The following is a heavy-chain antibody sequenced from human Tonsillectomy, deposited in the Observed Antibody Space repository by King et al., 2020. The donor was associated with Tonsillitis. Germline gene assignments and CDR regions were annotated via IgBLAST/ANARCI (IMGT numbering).Heavy chain of an antibody. CDR1: EFIFSSYA. CDR2: VSGSGGST. Sequence: VQLVESGGALVQPGESLRLSCAASEFIFSSYAMTWVRQAPGKGLEWVATVSGSGGSTRYADSVKGRFTISRDNSKNTLYLQMNSLRAEDTALYYCAKDGRRQDRYYFDYWGQGTLVTVSP. CDR3: AKDGRRQDRYYFDY. J-gene: IGHJ4*02. V-gene: IGHV3-23*04. D-gene: IGHD1-1*01.